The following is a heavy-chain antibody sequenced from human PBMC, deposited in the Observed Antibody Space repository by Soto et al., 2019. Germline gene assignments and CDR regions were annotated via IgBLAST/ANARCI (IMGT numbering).Heavy chain of an antibody. CDR1: GGSVSSQY. D-gene: IGHD3-9*01. CDR2: IAYSGDT. Sequence: SETLSLTCTVSGGSVSSQYWSWIRQPAGKGLEWIGYIAYSGDTYYNPSLRSRVTISADTSENKFSLTLKSVTAADTAVYFCARDFERSAIAPWGQGTSVTVSS. J-gene: IGHJ5*02. V-gene: IGHV4-59*06. CDR3: ARDFERSAIAP.